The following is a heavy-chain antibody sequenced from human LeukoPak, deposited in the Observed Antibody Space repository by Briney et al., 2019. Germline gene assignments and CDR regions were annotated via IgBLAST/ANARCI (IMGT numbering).Heavy chain of an antibody. D-gene: IGHD3-9*01. J-gene: IGHJ4*02. CDR1: GFTVSSNY. CDR2: IYSGGST. CDR3: AREDYDILTGYSRYYFDY. Sequence: GGSLRLSFAASGFTVSSNYMSWVRQAPGKGLEWVSVIYSGGSTYYAESVKGRFTISRDNSKNTLYLQMNSLRAEDTAVYYCAREDYDILTGYSRYYFDYWGQGTLVTVSS. V-gene: IGHV3-53*01.